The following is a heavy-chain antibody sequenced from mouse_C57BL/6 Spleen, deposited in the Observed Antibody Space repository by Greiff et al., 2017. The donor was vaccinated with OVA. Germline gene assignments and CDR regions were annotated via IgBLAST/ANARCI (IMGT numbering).Heavy chain of an antibody. J-gene: IGHJ2*01. CDR2: IHPNSGST. Sequence: QVHVKQSGAELVKPGASVKLSCKASGYTFTSYWMNWVKQRPGQGLEWIGMIHPNSGSTNYNEKFKSKATLTVDKSSSTAYMQLSSLTSEDSAVYYCARSYGSSYNYFDYWGQGTTLTVSS. V-gene: IGHV1-64*01. CDR3: ARSYGSSYNYFDY. D-gene: IGHD1-1*01. CDR1: GYTFTSYW.